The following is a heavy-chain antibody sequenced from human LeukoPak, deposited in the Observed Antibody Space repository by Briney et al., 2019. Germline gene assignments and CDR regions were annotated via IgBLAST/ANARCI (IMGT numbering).Heavy chain of an antibody. J-gene: IGHJ4*02. D-gene: IGHD1-1*01. V-gene: IGHV4-4*02. CDR2: IHHSGST. CDR1: GGSISSSTNW. CDR3: ARRYTANGTWYYFDH. Sequence: SGTLSLTCAVSGGSISSSTNWWSWVRQPPGKGLEWIGEIHHSGSTNYSPSLKSRVTISVDKPKNQFSLKLTSVTAADTAVYYCARRYTANGTWYYFDHWGQGTLVTVSS.